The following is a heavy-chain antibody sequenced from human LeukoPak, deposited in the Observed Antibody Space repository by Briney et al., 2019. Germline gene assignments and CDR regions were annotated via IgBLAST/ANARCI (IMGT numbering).Heavy chain of an antibody. CDR2: IYHSGRT. D-gene: IGHD3-3*01. CDR3: ARGLASGYPPIPFDY. CDR1: GGFISSSNW. V-gene: IGHV4-4*02. J-gene: IGHJ4*02. Sequence: SETLSLTCAVFGGFISSSNWWSWVRQPPGKGLEWIGEIYHSGRTNHNPSLKSRVTISVDTSKNQFSLKLSSVTAADTAIYYCARGLASGYPPIPFDYWGQGTQVTVSS.